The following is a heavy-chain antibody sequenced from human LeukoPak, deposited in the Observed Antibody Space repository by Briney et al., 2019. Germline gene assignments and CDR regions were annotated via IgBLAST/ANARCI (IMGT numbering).Heavy chain of an antibody. Sequence: GGSLRLSCATSGFTFSNAWMNWVRQAPGKGLEWVGRIRSNSDGGTIDYAAPVKGRFNLSRDDSKTTLYLQMNSLQTEDTAVYYCATDFYDSTWGQGTLVTVSS. CDR2: IRSNSDGGTI. CDR1: GFTFSNAW. V-gene: IGHV3-15*07. D-gene: IGHD3-22*01. CDR3: ATDFYDST. J-gene: IGHJ5*02.